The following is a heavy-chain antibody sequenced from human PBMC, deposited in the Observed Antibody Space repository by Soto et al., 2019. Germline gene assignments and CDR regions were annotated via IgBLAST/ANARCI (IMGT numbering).Heavy chain of an antibody. D-gene: IGHD6-13*01. Sequence: QVQLVQSGAEVKKPGSSVKVSCKASGGTFSSYAISWVRQAPGQGLEWMGGIIPIFGTANYAQKFQGRVTITADESTSTDYMELSSLRSEDTAVYYCAETVQSSSSWFYYYYGMDVWGQGTTVTVSS. CDR2: IIPIFGTA. J-gene: IGHJ6*02. V-gene: IGHV1-69*12. CDR1: GGTFSSYA. CDR3: AETVQSSSSWFYYYYGMDV.